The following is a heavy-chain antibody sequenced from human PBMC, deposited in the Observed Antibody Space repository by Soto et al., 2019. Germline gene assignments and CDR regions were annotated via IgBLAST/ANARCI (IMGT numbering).Heavy chain of an antibody. Sequence: QVQLQESGPGLVKPSETLSLTCTVPGGSVSIGTYYWSWIRQPPGKGLEWIGFIHYSGSTNYNPSLKSRVTMSVDTSKNQFPLKLTSVNAADTAVYFCTRGGDAYKNGHWGQGTLVTVSS. D-gene: IGHD2-21*01. V-gene: IGHV4-61*01. CDR3: TRGGDAYKNGH. CDR2: IHYSGST. J-gene: IGHJ4*02. CDR1: GGSVSIGTYY.